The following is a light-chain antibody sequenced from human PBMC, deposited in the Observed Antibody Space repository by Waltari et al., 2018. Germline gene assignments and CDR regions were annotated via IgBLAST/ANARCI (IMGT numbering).Light chain of an antibody. CDR1: SSDGGDYYY. CDR2: DVS. V-gene: IGLV2-14*03. J-gene: IGLJ3*02. CDR3: NSYTDTTWV. Sequence: QSVLTQPASVSGSPGQTITISCTGTSSDGGDYYYVSWYQQHPGTAPKVLIYDVSKRPSGVSNRFSGSKSGNTAVLTISGLQPEDEADYYCNSYTDTTWVFGGGTKLTVL.